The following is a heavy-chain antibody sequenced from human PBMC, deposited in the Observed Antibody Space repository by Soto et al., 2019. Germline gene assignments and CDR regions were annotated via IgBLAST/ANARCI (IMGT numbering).Heavy chain of an antibody. Sequence: SETLSLTCAVSGGSISSGGYYWSWIRQPPGKGLEWIGYIYHSGSTYYNPSLKSRVTISVDTSKNQFSLKLSSVTAADTAVYYCARERPDGARLDPWGQGTLVTVSS. D-gene: IGHD6-6*01. CDR1: GGSISSGGYY. CDR2: IYHSGST. J-gene: IGHJ5*02. V-gene: IGHV4-30-4*01. CDR3: ARERPDGARLDP.